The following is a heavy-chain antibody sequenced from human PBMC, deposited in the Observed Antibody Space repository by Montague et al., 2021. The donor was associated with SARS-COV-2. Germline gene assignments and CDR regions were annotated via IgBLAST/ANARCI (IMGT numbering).Heavy chain of an antibody. CDR2: IYYSGST. D-gene: IGHD5-12*01. CDR1: GSSISSYY. J-gene: IGHJ6*02. V-gene: IGHV4-59*01. Sequence: SETLSLTCTVSGSSISSYYWSWIRQPPGKGLEWIGYIYYSGSTNYNPSLKSRVTISVDTSKNQFSLKLSSVTAADTAVYYCARGAGRDSGYGKYYYYYYGMDVWGQGTTVTVSS. CDR3: ARGAGRDSGYGKYYYYYYGMDV.